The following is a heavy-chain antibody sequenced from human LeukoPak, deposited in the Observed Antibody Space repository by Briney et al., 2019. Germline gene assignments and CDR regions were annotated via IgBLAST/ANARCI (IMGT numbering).Heavy chain of an antibody. CDR2: IYHSGTT. D-gene: IGHD4-23*01. V-gene: IGHV4-4*02. J-gene: IGHJ3*01. CDR1: GGSISSSNW. CDR3: AADPDYNGNGDAFDF. Sequence: SETLSLTCAVSGGSISSSNWWIWVRQPPGKGLEWIGEIYHSGTTNYNPSLKSRVTISVDKSKNQFSLKLSSVTAADTAVFYCAADPDYNGNGDAFDFWDQGTMVTVSS.